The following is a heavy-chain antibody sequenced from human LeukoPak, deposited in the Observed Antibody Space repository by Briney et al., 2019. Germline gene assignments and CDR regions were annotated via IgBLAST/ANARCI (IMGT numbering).Heavy chain of an antibody. J-gene: IGHJ6*02. V-gene: IGHV3-15*07. CDR3: TTDYYGSGSLRGRYYYYYGMDV. Sequence: GGSLRLSCAASGFTFSNAWMNWVRQAPGKGLEWVGRIKSKTDGGTTDYAAPVKGRFTISRDDSKNTLYLQMNSLKTEDTAVYYCTTDYYGSGSLRGRYYYYYGMDVWGQGTTVTVSS. CDR1: GFTFSNAW. CDR2: IKSKTDGGTT. D-gene: IGHD3-10*01.